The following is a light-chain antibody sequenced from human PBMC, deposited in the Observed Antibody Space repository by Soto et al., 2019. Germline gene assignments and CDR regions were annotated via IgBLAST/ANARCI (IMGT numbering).Light chain of an antibody. CDR2: EDS. V-gene: IGLV3-1*01. CDR3: QAWDSSTVV. J-gene: IGLJ2*01. Sequence: SYELTQPPSVSVSPGQTASITCSADKLGDKYACWYQRRPGQSPVLVIYEDSKRPSGIPERFSGSNSGNTATLTISGTQAMDEADYYCQAWDSSTVVFGGGTKLTVL. CDR1: KLGDKY.